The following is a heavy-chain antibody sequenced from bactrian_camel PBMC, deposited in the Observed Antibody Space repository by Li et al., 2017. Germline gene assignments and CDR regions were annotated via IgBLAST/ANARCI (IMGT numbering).Heavy chain of an antibody. CDR2: IYRDDSNT. Sequence: QVQLVESGGGLVQPGGSLRLSCAASGFTFSSFYMSWVRQAPGKGLEWVSSIYRDDSNTYYADSVKGRFTISRDNAKNTVYLQMNSLKSEDTALYYCATTWPRLWVGYFSSWGQGTQVTVS. V-gene: IGHV3-2*01. J-gene: IGHJ4*01. D-gene: IGHD5*01. CDR1: GFTFSSFY. CDR3: ATTWPRLWVGYFSS.